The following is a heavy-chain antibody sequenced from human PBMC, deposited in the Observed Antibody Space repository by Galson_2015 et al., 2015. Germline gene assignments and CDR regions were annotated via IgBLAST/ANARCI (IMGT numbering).Heavy chain of an antibody. V-gene: IGHV1-2*06. CDR1: GYTLTELS. Sequence: SVKVSCKASGYTLTELSMHWVRQAPGQGLEWMGRINPNSGGINYAQKFQGTVTMTRDTSISTAYLELSRLRSDDTAVYYCARDEYYYDSSGFYCMDVWGQGTTVTVSS. CDR3: ARDEYYYDSSGFYCMDV. CDR2: INPNSGGI. D-gene: IGHD3-22*01. J-gene: IGHJ6*02.